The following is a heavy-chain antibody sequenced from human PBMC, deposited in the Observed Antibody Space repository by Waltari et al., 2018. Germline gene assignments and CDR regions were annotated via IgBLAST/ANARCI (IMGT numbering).Heavy chain of an antibody. Sequence: EVQVVESGGGLVQPGGSLRLSCAASGFTDTGSWTPWVRQAPGTGLVWVSRLSGDCGITNYADFVKGRFTISRDRAKNTLYLQMNSLRPDDTAIYYCMRGADLRGQGIPVTVSS. V-gene: IGHV3-74*01. J-gene: IGHJ4*02. D-gene: IGHD3-3*01. CDR1: GFTDTGSW. CDR2: LSGDCGIT. CDR3: MRGADL.